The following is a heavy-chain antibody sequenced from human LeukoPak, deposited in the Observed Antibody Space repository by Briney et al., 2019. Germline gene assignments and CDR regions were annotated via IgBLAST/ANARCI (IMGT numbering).Heavy chain of an antibody. V-gene: IGHV5-51*01. D-gene: IGHD3-10*01. CDR1: GYSFTSYW. Sequence: GESLKISCKGSGYSFTSYWIGWVRQMPGKGLEWMGIIYPGDSDTRYSPSFQGQVTISADKSISTAYLQWSSLKASDTAMYYCARRRSRVTMVRGVIETENWFDPWGQGTLVTVSS. CDR2: IYPGDSDT. J-gene: IGHJ5*02. CDR3: ARRRSRVTMVRGVIETENWFDP.